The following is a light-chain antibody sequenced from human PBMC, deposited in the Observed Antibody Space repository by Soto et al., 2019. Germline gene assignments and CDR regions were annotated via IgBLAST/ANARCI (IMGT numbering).Light chain of an antibody. Sequence: QSVLTQPPSVSGAPGQRVTISCTGSSSNIGAGYDVHWYQQLPGTAPKLLIYGNSNRPSGVPDRFSGSKSGTSASLAITWLQAEDEADYYCQSYDSSLSVLYVFGTGTKGTVL. CDR2: GNS. CDR1: SSNIGAGYD. V-gene: IGLV1-40*01. CDR3: QSYDSSLSVLYV. J-gene: IGLJ1*01.